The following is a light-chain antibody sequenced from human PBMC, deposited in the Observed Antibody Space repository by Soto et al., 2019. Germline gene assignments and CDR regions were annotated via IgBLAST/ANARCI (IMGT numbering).Light chain of an antibody. J-gene: IGKJ1*01. CDR3: QQYNSYSLT. Sequence: DLQMTQSPSTLSASVGDRVTITCRASQSISSWLAWYQRKPGKAPNLLIYKASSLESGVPSRFSGSGSGTEFTLTISSLQPDDFATYYCQQYNSYSLTFGQGTKVEVK. CDR1: QSISSW. CDR2: KAS. V-gene: IGKV1-5*03.